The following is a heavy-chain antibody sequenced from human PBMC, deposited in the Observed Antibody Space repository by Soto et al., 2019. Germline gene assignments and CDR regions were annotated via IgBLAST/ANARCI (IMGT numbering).Heavy chain of an antibody. V-gene: IGHV3-9*03. J-gene: IGHJ4*01. Sequence: GGSLRLSCEASGFIFDDYAMHWVRQPPGKGLEWVSGISWNSGSINYADSVKGRFTISRDNAKNSLYLQMNSLRPEDMALYFCDKDPHSSSRVGYFDQWGRGTLVTVSS. CDR1: GFIFDDYA. CDR2: ISWNSGSI. D-gene: IGHD6-13*01. CDR3: DKDPHSSSRVGYFDQ.